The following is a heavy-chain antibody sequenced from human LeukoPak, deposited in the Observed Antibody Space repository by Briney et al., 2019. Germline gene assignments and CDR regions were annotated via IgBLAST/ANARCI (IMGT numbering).Heavy chain of an antibody. CDR1: GFTFSSYG. CDR2: IWYDGSNK. D-gene: IGHD6-13*01. V-gene: IGHV3-33*06. Sequence: PGRSLRLSCAASGFTFSSYGMHWVRQAPGKGLEWVAVIWYDGSNKYYEDSVKGRFTISRDNSKNTLYLQMNSLRAEDTAVYYCAKDRGFGWQQLAVSYFDYWGQGTLVTVSS. J-gene: IGHJ4*02. CDR3: AKDRGFGWQQLAVSYFDY.